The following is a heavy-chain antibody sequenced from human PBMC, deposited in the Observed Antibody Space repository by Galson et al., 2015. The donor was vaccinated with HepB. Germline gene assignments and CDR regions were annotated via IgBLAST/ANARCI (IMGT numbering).Heavy chain of an antibody. V-gene: IGHV3-23*01. D-gene: IGHD3-10*01. J-gene: IGHJ4*02. Sequence: SLRLSCAASGFSFSNYAMSWVRQAPGKGLEWVSVISGDGYRIFYADSVKGRFAISRDDSRDTLYLQMDSLRAEDTAVYYCAKGLYFYDSGTFDYWGQGILGTVSS. CDR2: ISGDGYRI. CDR1: GFSFSNYA. CDR3: AKGLYFYDSGTFDY.